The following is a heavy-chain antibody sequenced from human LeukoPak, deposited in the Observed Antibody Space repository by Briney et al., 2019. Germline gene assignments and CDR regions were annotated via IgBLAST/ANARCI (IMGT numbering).Heavy chain of an antibody. V-gene: IGHV3-21*01. D-gene: IGHD1-26*01. J-gene: IGHJ4*02. CDR3: ARDRIVGATFDY. CDR2: ISSSSSYI. Sequence: GRSLRLSCAASGSTFNSYSMNWVRQAPGKGLEWVSSISSSSSYIYFADSVKGRFTISRDNAKNSLSLQMNSLRAEDTAVYYCARDRIVGATFDYWGQGTLVTVSS. CDR1: GSTFNSYS.